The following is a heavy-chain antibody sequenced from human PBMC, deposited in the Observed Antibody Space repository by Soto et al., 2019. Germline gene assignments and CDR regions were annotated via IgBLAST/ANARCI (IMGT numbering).Heavy chain of an antibody. V-gene: IGHV4-34*01. CDR1: GGSFSVYY. D-gene: IGHD3-22*01. CDR2: INHSGST. J-gene: IGHJ4*02. Sequence: SETLSLTCAVYGGSFSVYYWSWIRQPPGKGLEWIGEINHSGSTNYNPSLKSRVTISVDTSKNQFSLKLSSVTAADTAVYYCARVAYYYDSSGYYQDSYYFDYWGQGTLVTVSS. CDR3: ARVAYYYDSSGYYQDSYYFDY.